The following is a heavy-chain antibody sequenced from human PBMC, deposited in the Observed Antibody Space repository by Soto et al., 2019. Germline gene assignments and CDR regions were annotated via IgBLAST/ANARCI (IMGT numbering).Heavy chain of an antibody. CDR3: ARLRLRLSFDI. CDR1: CCSISSNSYY. J-gene: IGHJ3*02. V-gene: IGHV4-39*01. CDR2: IYYSGST. Sequence: ASETLSLTCTVPCCSISSNSYYWGWIRQPPGKGLEWIGSIYYSGSTYYNPSLKSRVTISVDTSKNQFSLKLSSVTAADTAVYYCARLRLRLSFDIWGQGTMVTVSS. D-gene: IGHD3-16*01.